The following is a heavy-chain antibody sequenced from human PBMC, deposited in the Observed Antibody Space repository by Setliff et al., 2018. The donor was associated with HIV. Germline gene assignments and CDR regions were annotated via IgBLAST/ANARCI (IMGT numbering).Heavy chain of an antibody. CDR3: ANSAFRGVIWA. J-gene: IGHJ5*02. Sequence: PGGSLRLSCAASGFNFSSHTMNWIRQAPGKGLEWVSSISSTGTYIYYADSMKGRFTISRDNAKNSLYLQMNSLRAEDTAVYYCANSAFRGVIWAWGQGTLVTVSS. V-gene: IGHV3-21*01. D-gene: IGHD3-10*01. CDR2: ISSTGTYI. CDR1: GFNFSSHT.